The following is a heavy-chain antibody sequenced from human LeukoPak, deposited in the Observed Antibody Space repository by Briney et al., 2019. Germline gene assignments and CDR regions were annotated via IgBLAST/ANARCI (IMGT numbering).Heavy chain of an antibody. Sequence: PGGSLRLSCAASGFSFSDYWMSWVRQAPGRGLEWVAIIKQDGSEKYYVDSVKGRFTISRDNAEKSLFLQMTSLRAEDTAMYYCATSRTGDYWGQGTLVTVSS. CDR2: IKQDGSEK. CDR3: ATSRTGDY. J-gene: IGHJ4*02. D-gene: IGHD3/OR15-3a*01. CDR1: GFSFSDYW. V-gene: IGHV3-7*03.